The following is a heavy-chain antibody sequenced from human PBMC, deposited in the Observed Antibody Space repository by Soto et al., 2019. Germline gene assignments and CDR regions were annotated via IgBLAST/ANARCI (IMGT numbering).Heavy chain of an antibody. CDR1: GFSFTTSVGG. CDR2: IYWNDDK. D-gene: IGHD3-22*01. J-gene: IGHJ4*02. CDR3: AHSPNYYESSATRRSFDY. Sequence: SGPRLVNPTQTLSLTCTFSGFSFTTSVGGVGWFRQPPGKALDWLAVIYWNDDKNSSPSLSNRLTITKDTAKNQVVLTMANMDPVDTGTHYCAHSPNYYESSATRRSFDYWGQ. V-gene: IGHV2-5*01.